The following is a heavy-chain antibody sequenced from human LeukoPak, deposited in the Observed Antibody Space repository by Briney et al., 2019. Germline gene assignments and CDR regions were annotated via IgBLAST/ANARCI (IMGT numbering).Heavy chain of an antibody. Sequence: GGSLRLSCAASGFTFSSYAMSWVRQAPGKGLQWVSAISGSGGSTYYADSVKGRFTISRDNSKNTLYLQMNSLRAEDTAVYYCAREHIVVVVAATSLGFDYWGQGTLVTVSS. V-gene: IGHV3-23*01. J-gene: IGHJ4*02. CDR1: GFTFSSYA. CDR2: ISGSGGST. D-gene: IGHD2-15*01. CDR3: AREHIVVVVAATSLGFDY.